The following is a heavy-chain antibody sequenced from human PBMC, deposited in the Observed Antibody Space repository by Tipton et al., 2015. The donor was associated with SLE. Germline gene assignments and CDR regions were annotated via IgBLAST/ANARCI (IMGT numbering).Heavy chain of an antibody. J-gene: IGHJ4*02. CDR2: MYYTGGA. CDR1: GASISSHY. Sequence: TLSLTCTVSGASISSHYWSWIRQPPGKGLEWIGYMYYTGGAHYNPSLRNRVTMSLDTSKNQFSLKLSSVTAADTAVYYCARVGLGSSYDYWGQGALVTVSS. V-gene: IGHV4-59*11. D-gene: IGHD3-10*01. CDR3: ARVGLGSSYDY.